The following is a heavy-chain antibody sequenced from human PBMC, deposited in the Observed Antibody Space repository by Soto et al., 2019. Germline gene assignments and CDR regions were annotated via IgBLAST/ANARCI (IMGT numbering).Heavy chain of an antibody. CDR1: GCSIISSSYY. CDR2: IYYSGST. V-gene: IGHV4-39*01. Sequence: SETLSLXCTVSGCSIISSSYYWGWIRQPPGKGLEWIGSIYYSGSTYNNPSLKGRVTISVDTSKNQFSLKLSSVTAADTAVYYCARSLAAAFYYYGMEVWGQGTTVTVSS. J-gene: IGHJ6*02. D-gene: IGHD6-13*01. CDR3: ARSLAAAFYYYGMEV.